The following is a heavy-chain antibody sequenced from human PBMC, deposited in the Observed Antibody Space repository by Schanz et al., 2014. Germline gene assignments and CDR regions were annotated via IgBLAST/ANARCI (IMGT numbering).Heavy chain of an antibody. CDR3: ARDGEAAAGCDY. CDR2: INPSGGST. CDR1: GYTFTSYY. Sequence: QVQLVQSGAEVKKPGASVKVSCKASGYTFTSYYMHWVRQAPGQGLEWMGIINPSGGSTSYAQKFQGRVTMISDTSTSTVYMELSSLRSEDTAVYYCARDGEAAAGCDYWGQGTLVTVSS. D-gene: IGHD6-13*01. J-gene: IGHJ4*02. V-gene: IGHV1-46*03.